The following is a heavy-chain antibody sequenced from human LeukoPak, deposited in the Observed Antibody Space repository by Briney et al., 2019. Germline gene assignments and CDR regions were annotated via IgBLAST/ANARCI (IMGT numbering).Heavy chain of an antibody. Sequence: PGGSLRLSCAASRFTFSSSWMHWVRQAPGKGLVWVSRINSDGSSTSYADSVKGRFTISRDNAKNTLYLQMNSLRVEDTAVYYCAKLAKYFYGSETYYFFEHWGQGTPVTASS. D-gene: IGHD3-10*01. CDR1: RFTFSSSW. V-gene: IGHV3-74*01. J-gene: IGHJ4*02. CDR3: AKLAKYFYGSETYYFFEH. CDR2: INSDGSST.